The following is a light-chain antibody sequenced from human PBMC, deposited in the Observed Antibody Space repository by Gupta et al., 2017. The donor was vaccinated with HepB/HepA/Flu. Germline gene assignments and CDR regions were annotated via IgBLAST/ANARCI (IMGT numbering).Light chain of an antibody. CDR3: QSYDSSLSGSGV. CDR2: GNS. Sequence: QSVLTPPPSVSGAPGQRVTISCTGSSSNIGAGYDVHWYQQLPGTAPNLLIYGNSNRPSGVPDRFSGSKSGTSASLAITGLQAEEEADYYCQSYDSSLSGSGVFGGGTKLTVL. CDR1: SSNIGAGYD. V-gene: IGLV1-40*01. J-gene: IGLJ2*01.